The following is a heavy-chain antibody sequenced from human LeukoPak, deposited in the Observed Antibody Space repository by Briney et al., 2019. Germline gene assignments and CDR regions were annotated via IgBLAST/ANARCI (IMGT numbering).Heavy chain of an antibody. V-gene: IGHV3-7*01. CDR1: GFTFSSYW. Sequence: GGSLRLSCVASGFTFSSYWMSWVRQAPGKGLEWVANIKQDGSEKYYVDSVKGRFTISTDNAKNSLYLQMNSLRAEDTAVYYCARGSIVGDWGQGTLVTVSS. CDR3: ARGSIVGD. CDR2: IKQDGSEK. J-gene: IGHJ4*02. D-gene: IGHD1-26*01.